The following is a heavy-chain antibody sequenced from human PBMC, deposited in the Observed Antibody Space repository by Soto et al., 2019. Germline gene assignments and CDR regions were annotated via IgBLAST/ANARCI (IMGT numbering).Heavy chain of an antibody. CDR2: IIPIFGTA. CDR3: ARGDVVRIGTSLWFDP. D-gene: IGHD2-2*01. Sequence: QVQLVQSGAEVKKPGSSVKVSCKASGGTFSSYAISWVRQAPGQGLEWMGGIIPIFGTANYAQKFQGRVTITAAESTRTAYMELSSLRSEDTAVYYCARGDVVRIGTSLWFDPWGQGTLVTVSS. J-gene: IGHJ5*02. CDR1: GGTFSSYA. V-gene: IGHV1-69*12.